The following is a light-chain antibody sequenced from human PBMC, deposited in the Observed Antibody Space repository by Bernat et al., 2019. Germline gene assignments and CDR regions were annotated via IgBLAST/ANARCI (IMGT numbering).Light chain of an antibody. V-gene: IGKV1-8*01. Sequence: AIRMTQSPSSFSASTGDSVTITCRASQGISTYLAWYQLKPGKAPKLLIYAASTLQSGVPSRFSGSGSGTDFTLTISCLQSEDFATYYCQQYYTYPRTFGQGTKVEIK. CDR1: QGISTY. CDR3: QQYYTYPRT. J-gene: IGKJ1*01. CDR2: AAS.